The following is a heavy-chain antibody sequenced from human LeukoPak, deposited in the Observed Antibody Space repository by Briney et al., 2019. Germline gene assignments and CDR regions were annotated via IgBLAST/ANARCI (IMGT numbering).Heavy chain of an antibody. Sequence: PSETLSLTCTVSGGSISSSSYHWGWIRQPPGKGLEWIGSIYYSGSTYYNPSLKSRVTISVDTSKNQFSLKLSSVTAADTAVYYCARVGSGSFDYWGQGTLVTVSS. CDR1: GGSISSSSYH. J-gene: IGHJ4*02. V-gene: IGHV4-39*01. CDR3: ARVGSGSFDY. CDR2: IYYSGST. D-gene: IGHD1-26*01.